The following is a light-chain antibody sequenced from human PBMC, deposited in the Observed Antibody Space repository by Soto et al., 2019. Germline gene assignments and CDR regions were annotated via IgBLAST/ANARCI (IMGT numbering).Light chain of an antibody. CDR2: DAS. V-gene: IGKV1-13*02. CDR3: QQFNGFPLT. Sequence: IQLTQSPSSLSASVGDRVTITCRAGQDIGSALAWYQQRPGKAPKLLLYDASNLEAGVPSRFSGSGSGSDFTLTISSLRPEDFATYDCQQFNGFPLTVGGGTKVQSK. CDR1: QDIGSA. J-gene: IGKJ4*01.